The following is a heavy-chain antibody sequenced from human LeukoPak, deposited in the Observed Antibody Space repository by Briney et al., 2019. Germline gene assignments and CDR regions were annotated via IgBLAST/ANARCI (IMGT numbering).Heavy chain of an antibody. CDR3: ARIRYFDWGAFDY. D-gene: IGHD3-9*01. CDR2: IYYSGST. CDR1: GGSISSYY. J-gene: IGHJ4*02. V-gene: IGHV4-59*01. Sequence: PSETLSLTCTVSGGSISSYYWSWIRQPPGKGLEWIGYIYYSGSTNYNPSLKSRVTISVDTSKNQFSLKLSSVTAADTAVYYCARIRYFDWGAFDYWGQGTLVTVSS.